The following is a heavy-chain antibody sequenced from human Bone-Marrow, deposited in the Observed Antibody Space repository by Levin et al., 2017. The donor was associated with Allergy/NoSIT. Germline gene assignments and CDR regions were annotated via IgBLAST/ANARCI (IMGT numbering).Heavy chain of an antibody. Sequence: ASETLSLTCTVSGDSITSGGNYWTWLRQHQGKGLEWIGYIYYSGKTYYNPSLKSRVTISVDTSKNQFSLRLNSLTAADTAVYYCARGGGYSGSGSHYKRRGAFDYWGQGTRVSVSS. V-gene: IGHV4-31*03. J-gene: IGHJ4*02. CDR3: ARGGGYSGSGSHYKRRGAFDY. D-gene: IGHD3-10*01. CDR2: IYYSGKT. CDR1: GDSITSGGNY.